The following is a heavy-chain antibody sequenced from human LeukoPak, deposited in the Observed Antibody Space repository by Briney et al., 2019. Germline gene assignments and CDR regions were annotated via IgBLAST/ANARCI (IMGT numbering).Heavy chain of an antibody. CDR1: GGTFSSYA. D-gene: IGHD3-22*01. CDR2: IIPIFGTA. V-gene: IGHV1-69*13. J-gene: IGHJ4*02. CDR3: ARALYDSSGYYYLYYFDY. Sequence: ASVKVSCKASGGTFSSYAISWVRQAPGQGLEWMGGIIPIFGTANYAQKFQGRVTITADESTSTAYMELSSLRSEDTAVCYCARALYDSSGYYYLYYFDYWGQGTLVTVSS.